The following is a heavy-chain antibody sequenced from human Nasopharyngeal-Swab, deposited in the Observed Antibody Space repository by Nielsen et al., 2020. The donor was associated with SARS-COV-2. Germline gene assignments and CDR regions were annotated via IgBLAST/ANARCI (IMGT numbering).Heavy chain of an antibody. D-gene: IGHD2-21*01. J-gene: IGHJ6*02. CDR2: ISGSGGST. CDR3: AKAPYLQGLDV. CDR1: GFTLTTNC. Sequence: GSLKNSCAASGFTLTTNCMSWVRHAPGKGLEWVSAISGSGGSTYYADSVKGRFTISRDNSKNTLYLQTNSLRVEDTAVYYCAKAPYLQGLDVWGQGTTVTVSS. V-gene: IGHV3-23*01.